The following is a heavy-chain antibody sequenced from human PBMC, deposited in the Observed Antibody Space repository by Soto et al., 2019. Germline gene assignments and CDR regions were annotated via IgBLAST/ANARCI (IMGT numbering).Heavy chain of an antibody. CDR2: IYWDNDK. CDR1: GFSLRTSGVG. V-gene: IGHV2-5*02. D-gene: IGHD3-22*01. CDR3: AHNYENSWSNFAY. J-gene: IGHJ4*02. Sequence: QITLKESGPTLVKPTQTLTLTCTFSGFSLRTSGVGVGWIRQPPGKALEWLALIYWDNDKRYSPSPRSRLTITTDTSKNRVVLTVANVDTVDTATYYFAHNYENSWSNFAYWAQGILVTVSS.